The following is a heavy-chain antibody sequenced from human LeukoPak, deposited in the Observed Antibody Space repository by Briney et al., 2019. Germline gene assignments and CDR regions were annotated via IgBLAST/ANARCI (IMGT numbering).Heavy chain of an antibody. J-gene: IGHJ6*04. Sequence: GGSLRLSCAASGFTLSSYFMNWVRQAPGKGLEWVSSISSSSSYIYYADSVKGRFTISRDNAKSSLYLQMNSLRAEDTAVYYCAELGITMIGGVWGKGTTVTISS. D-gene: IGHD3-10*02. CDR3: AELGITMIGGV. V-gene: IGHV3-21*01. CDR2: ISSSSSYI. CDR1: GFTLSSYF.